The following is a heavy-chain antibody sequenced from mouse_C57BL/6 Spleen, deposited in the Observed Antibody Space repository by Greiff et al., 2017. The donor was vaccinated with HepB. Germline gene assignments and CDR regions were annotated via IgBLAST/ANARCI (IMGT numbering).Heavy chain of an antibody. Sequence: QVQLKQSGPELVKPGASVKISCKASGYAFSSSWMNWVKQRPGKGLEWIGRIYPGDGDTNYNGKFKGKATLTADKSSSTAYMQLSSLTSEDSAVYFCARERGYDVWFAYWGQGTLVTVSA. D-gene: IGHD2-2*01. V-gene: IGHV1-82*01. CDR1: GYAFSSSW. CDR3: ARERGYDVWFAY. CDR2: IYPGDGDT. J-gene: IGHJ3*01.